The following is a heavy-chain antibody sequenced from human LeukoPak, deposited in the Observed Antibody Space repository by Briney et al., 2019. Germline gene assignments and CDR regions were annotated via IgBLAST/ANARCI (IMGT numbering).Heavy chain of an antibody. V-gene: IGHV3-23*01. Sequence: GGSLRLSCAGSGFTFSTYGMSWVRQAPGKGLERVSGISTSGSTYYADPVKGRFTISRDNSKNTLYLQMNSLRAEDTAVYHCARDGEYCTSTGCYYPFWGQGTLVTVSS. J-gene: IGHJ4*02. CDR2: ISTSGST. CDR3: ARDGEYCTSTGCYYPF. D-gene: IGHD2-2*01. CDR1: GFTFSTYG.